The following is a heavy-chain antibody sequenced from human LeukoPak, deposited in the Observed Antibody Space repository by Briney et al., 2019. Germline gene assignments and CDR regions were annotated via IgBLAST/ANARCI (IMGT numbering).Heavy chain of an antibody. J-gene: IGHJ4*02. CDR1: GGSFSGYY. Sequence: ASETLSLTCAVYGGSFSGYYWSWIRQPPGKGLEWIGEINHSGSTNYNPSLKSRVTISVDTSKNQFSLKLSSVTAADTAVYYCARRYSSGWYARYYFDYWGQGTLVTASS. CDR3: ARRYSSGWYARYYFDY. V-gene: IGHV4-34*01. D-gene: IGHD6-19*01. CDR2: INHSGST.